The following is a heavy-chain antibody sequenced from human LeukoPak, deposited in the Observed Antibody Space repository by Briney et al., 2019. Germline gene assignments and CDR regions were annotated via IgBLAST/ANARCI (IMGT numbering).Heavy chain of an antibody. Sequence: SETLSLTCTVSGGSISSYYWSWIRQPPGKGLEWIGYIYHSGSTNYNPSLKSRVTISVDTSKNQFSLKLSSVTAADTAVYYCASQRPPYAFDIWGQGTMVTVSS. V-gene: IGHV4-59*08. J-gene: IGHJ3*02. D-gene: IGHD6-25*01. CDR3: ASQRPPYAFDI. CDR2: IYHSGST. CDR1: GGSISSYY.